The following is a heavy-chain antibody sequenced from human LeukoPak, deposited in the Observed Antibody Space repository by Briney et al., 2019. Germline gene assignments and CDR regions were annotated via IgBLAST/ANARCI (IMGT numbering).Heavy chain of an antibody. V-gene: IGHV4-34*01. CDR1: GGSFSGYY. J-gene: IGHJ6*02. Sequence: PSETLSLTCAVYGGSFSGYYWSWIRQPPGKGLEWIGEINHSGSTNYNPSLKSRVTIPVDTSKNQFSLKLSSVTAADTAVYYCARGQRRYGMDVWGQGTTVTVSS. CDR2: INHSGST. D-gene: IGHD5-24*01. CDR3: ARGQRRYGMDV.